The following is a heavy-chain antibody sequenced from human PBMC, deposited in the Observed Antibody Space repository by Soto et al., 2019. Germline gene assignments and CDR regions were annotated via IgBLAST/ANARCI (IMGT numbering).Heavy chain of an antibody. CDR3: AHRRRVAGTRGNYFDY. D-gene: IGHD6-19*01. CDR2: IYWQDDK. Sequence: QITLKESGPTLVKPTQTLTLTCTFSGFSLSTSGVGVGWIRQPPGKALEWLALIYWQDDKRHTPSLKSRLTITXXTXKXQVVLTTTNMDTVDTATYYCAHRRRVAGTRGNYFDYRGQGTPVTVSS. CDR1: GFSLSTSGVG. V-gene: IGHV2-5*01. J-gene: IGHJ4*02.